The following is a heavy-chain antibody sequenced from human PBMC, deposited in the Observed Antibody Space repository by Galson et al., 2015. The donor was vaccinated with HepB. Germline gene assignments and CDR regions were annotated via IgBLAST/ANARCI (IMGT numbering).Heavy chain of an antibody. Sequence: SLRLSCAASGFTFSSYGMHWVRQAPGKGLEWVAVIWYDGSNKYYADSVKGRFTISRDNSKNTLYLQMNSLRAEDTAVYYCARDTRSHITRGWFDPWGQGTLVTVSP. J-gene: IGHJ5*02. V-gene: IGHV3-33*01. CDR1: GFTFSSYG. CDR3: ARDTRSHITRGWFDP. D-gene: IGHD3-3*01. CDR2: IWYDGSNK.